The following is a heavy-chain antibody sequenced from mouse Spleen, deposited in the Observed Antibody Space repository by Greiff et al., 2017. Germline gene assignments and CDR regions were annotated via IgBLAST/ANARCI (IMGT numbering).Heavy chain of an antibody. Sequence: VQLQQSGPELVKPGASVKISCKASGYAFSSSWMNWVKQRPGKGLEWIGRIYPGDGDTNYNGKFKGKATLTADKSSSTAYMQLSSLTSEDSAVYFCEAARATYAMDYWGQGTSVTVSS. CDR3: EAARATYAMDY. D-gene: IGHD3-1*01. J-gene: IGHJ4*01. V-gene: IGHV1-82*01. CDR1: GYAFSSSW. CDR2: IYPGDGDT.